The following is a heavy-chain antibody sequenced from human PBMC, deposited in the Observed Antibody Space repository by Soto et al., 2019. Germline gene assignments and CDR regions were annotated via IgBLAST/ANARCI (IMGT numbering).Heavy chain of an antibody. CDR2: ISYDGSNK. CDR1: GFTFSSYG. D-gene: IGHD4-17*01. Sequence: SLRLSCAASGFTFSSYGMHWVRQAPGKGLEWVAVISYDGSNKYYADSVKGRFTISRDNSKNTLYLQMNSLRAEDTAVYYCAKAHYGDYVLYYYYGMDVWGQGTTVTVSS. V-gene: IGHV3-30*18. CDR3: AKAHYGDYVLYYYYGMDV. J-gene: IGHJ6*02.